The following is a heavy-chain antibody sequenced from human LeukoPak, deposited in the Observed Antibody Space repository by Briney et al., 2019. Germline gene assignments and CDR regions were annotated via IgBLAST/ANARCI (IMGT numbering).Heavy chain of an antibody. CDR3: ARGGYCNSTSCCPDAFDI. V-gene: IGHV4-61*08. Sequence: SETPSLTCTVSGGSISSDGYYWSWIRQPPGKGLEWIGYIYESDRTNHNPSLKSRVTMSVDMSKNQFSLKLSSVTAADTAIYYCARGGYCNSTSCCPDAFDIWGQGTMVTVSS. D-gene: IGHD2-2*01. CDR1: GGSISSDGYY. J-gene: IGHJ3*02. CDR2: IYESDRT.